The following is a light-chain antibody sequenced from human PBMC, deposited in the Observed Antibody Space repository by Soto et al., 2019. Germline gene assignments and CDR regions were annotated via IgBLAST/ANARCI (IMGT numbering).Light chain of an antibody. V-gene: IGLV1-51*01. J-gene: IGLJ3*02. CDR2: DNN. CDR3: QAYDYSLTASV. Sequence: QSVLTQPPSVSAAPGQKVTISCSGSSSNIGNNYVSWYQQLPGTAPKLLIYDNNKRPSGIPDRFSGSKSGTSASLAITGLQAEDEADYYCQAYDYSLTASVFGGGTKLTVL. CDR1: SSNIGNNY.